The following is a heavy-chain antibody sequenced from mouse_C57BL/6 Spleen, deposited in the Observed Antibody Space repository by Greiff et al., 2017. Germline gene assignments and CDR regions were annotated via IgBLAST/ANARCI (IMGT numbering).Heavy chain of an antibody. CDR3: ARENDYDRAWFAY. CDR2: INPNNGGT. D-gene: IGHD2-4*01. Sequence: EVKLMESGPELVKPGASVKIPCKASGYTFTDYNMDWVKQSHGKSLEWIGAINPNNGGTIYNQKFKGKATLTVDKSSSTAYMELRSLTSEDTAVYYCARENDYDRAWFAYWGQGTLVTVSA. J-gene: IGHJ3*01. V-gene: IGHV1-18*01. CDR1: GYTFTDYN.